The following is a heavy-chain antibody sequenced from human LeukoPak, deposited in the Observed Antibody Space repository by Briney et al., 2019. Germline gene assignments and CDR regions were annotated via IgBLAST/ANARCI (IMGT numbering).Heavy chain of an antibody. CDR1: GFTFSSYS. Sequence: GGSLRLSCAASGFTFSSYSMNWVRQAPGKGLEWVSYISSSSSYIYYADSVKGRFTISRDNAKNSLFLQMNSLRDEDTAVYYCAGDSGSSGFHPFDYWDQGTLVTVSS. V-gene: IGHV3-21*01. J-gene: IGHJ4*02. D-gene: IGHD3-22*01. CDR2: ISSSSSYI. CDR3: AGDSGSSGFHPFDY.